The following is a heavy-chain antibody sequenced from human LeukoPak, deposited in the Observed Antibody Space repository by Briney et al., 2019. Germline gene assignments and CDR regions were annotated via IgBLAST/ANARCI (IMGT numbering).Heavy chain of an antibody. CDR1: GGSISSNNYY. V-gene: IGHV4-39*01. CDR2: IYYSGST. D-gene: IGHD6-13*01. Sequence: SETLSLTCTVSGGSISSNNYYWGWIRQPPGQGLEWIGSIYYSGSTYYNPSLKSRVTISVDTSKNQFSLKLSSVTAADTAVYYCARRPWTSSWYFDYWGQGTQVTVSS. J-gene: IGHJ4*02. CDR3: ARRPWTSSWYFDY.